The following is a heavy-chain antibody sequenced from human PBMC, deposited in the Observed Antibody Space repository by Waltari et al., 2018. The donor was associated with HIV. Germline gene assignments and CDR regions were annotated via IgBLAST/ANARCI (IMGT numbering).Heavy chain of an antibody. CDR3: ARDSYGGDY. Sequence: EVQLVESGGGVVQPGGSLRLSCRAAGFNFATYWRTWVRQAPGRGLEWVANIRLNGRETHYLESVEGRFTISRDNADDSVFLYMSDLRVDDTAIYFCARDSYGGDYWGRGTQVTVSS. CDR2: IRLNGRET. D-gene: IGHD4-17*01. CDR1: GFNFATYW. J-gene: IGHJ4*02. V-gene: IGHV3-7*03.